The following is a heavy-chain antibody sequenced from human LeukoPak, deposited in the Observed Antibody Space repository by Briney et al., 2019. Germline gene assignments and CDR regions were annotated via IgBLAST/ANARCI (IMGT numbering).Heavy chain of an antibody. D-gene: IGHD3-16*01. CDR3: ARAVVSGNWGFL. CDR2: INPNSGGT. V-gene: IGHV1-2*02. CDR1: GYSFTGYD. Sequence: ASVKVSCKASGYSFTGYDMHWMRQAPGQGLEWMGWINPNSGGTKYAQKFQGRVTMTRDTSISTAYMELSRLRSDDTAVYYCARAVVSGNWGFLWGQGTLVTVSS. J-gene: IGHJ4*02.